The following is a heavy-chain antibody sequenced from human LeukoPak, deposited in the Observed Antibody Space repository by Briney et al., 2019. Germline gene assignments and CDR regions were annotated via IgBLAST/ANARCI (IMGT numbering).Heavy chain of an antibody. CDR2: ISSSGSTI. V-gene: IGHV3-11*01. Sequence: GGSLRLSCAASGFTFSDYYVSWIRQAPGKGLEWVSYISSSGSTIYYADSVKGRFTISRDNAKNSLYLQMNSLRAEDTAVYYCARAYYDSSGYYGGVDYWGQGTLVTVSS. D-gene: IGHD3-22*01. CDR3: ARAYYDSSGYYGGVDY. CDR1: GFTFSDYY. J-gene: IGHJ4*02.